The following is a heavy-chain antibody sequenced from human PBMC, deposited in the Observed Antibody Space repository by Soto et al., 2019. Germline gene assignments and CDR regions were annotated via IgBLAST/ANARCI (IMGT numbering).Heavy chain of an antibody. V-gene: IGHV1-46*04. CDR1: GYIFSSHY. CDR2: INPSGTST. J-gene: IGHJ5*02. Sequence: GASVKVSCKASGYIFSSHYMHWVRQAPGQGLEWMGLINPSGTSTIYAQKLQGRITMTRDPSTSTDYMELSSLRSEDTAVDYCARDNLGGYCSGLQGWWFGPWGQGTLVTVSS. CDR3: ARDNLGGYCSGLQGWWFGP. D-gene: IGHD3-10*01.